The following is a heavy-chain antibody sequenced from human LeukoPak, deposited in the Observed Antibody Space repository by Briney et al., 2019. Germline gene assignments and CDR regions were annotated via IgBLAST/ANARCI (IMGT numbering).Heavy chain of an antibody. CDR2: MYYSGST. Sequence: MSSETLSLTCTVSGGSISSYYWSWIRQPPGKGLEWIAYMYYSGSTNYNPSLKSRITISLDTSKNQFSLKLSSVTAADTAVYYCARYYYGSGSYYSRRNYYYMDVWGKGTTVTTSS. CDR3: ARYYYGSGSYYSRRNYYYMDV. D-gene: IGHD3-10*01. CDR1: GGSISSYY. J-gene: IGHJ6*03. V-gene: IGHV4-59*01.